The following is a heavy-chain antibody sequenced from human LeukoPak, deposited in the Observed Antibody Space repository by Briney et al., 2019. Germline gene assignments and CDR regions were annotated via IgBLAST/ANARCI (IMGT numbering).Heavy chain of an antibody. V-gene: IGHV4-59*01. CDR1: GGSISSYY. Sequence: SETLSLTCTVSGGSISSYYWSWIRQPPGKGLEWIGYIYYSGSTNYNPSLKSRVTISVDTSKNQFSLKLSSVTAADTAVYYCARSPLGYYDLDYYYMDVWGKGTTVTDSS. CDR2: IYYSGST. CDR3: ARSPLGYYDLDYYYMDV. J-gene: IGHJ6*03. D-gene: IGHD3-3*01.